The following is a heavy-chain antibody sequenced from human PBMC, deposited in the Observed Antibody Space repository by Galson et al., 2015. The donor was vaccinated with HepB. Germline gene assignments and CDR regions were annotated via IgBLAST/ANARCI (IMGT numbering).Heavy chain of an antibody. CDR1: GYTFTSYD. CDR3: ATPVVAVAGTDYYYGMDV. V-gene: IGHV1-8*01. Sequence: SVKVSCRASGYTFTSYDINWVRQATGQGLEWMGWMNPNSGNTGYAQKFQGRVTMTRNTSISTAYMELSSLRSEDTAVYYCATPVVAVAGTDYYYGMDVWGQGTTVTVSS. J-gene: IGHJ6*02. CDR2: MNPNSGNT. D-gene: IGHD6-19*01.